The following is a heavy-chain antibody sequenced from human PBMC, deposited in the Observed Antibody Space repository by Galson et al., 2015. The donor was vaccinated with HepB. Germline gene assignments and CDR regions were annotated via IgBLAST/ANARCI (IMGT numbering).Heavy chain of an antibody. CDR1: GGSISGYY. CDR2: IHTSGST. D-gene: IGHD3-3*01. Sequence: ETLSLTCTVSGGSISGYYWSWIRQPAGKGLEWIGRIHTSGSTNYNPSLKSRVTMPVDTSKNQFSLRLSSVAAADTAVYYCAREGDFWSGYPYYYYYYMDVWDKGTTVTVSS. J-gene: IGHJ6*03. V-gene: IGHV4-4*07. CDR3: AREGDFWSGYPYYYYYYMDV.